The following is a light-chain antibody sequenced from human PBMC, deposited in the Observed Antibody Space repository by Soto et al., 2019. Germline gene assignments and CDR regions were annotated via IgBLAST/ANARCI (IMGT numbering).Light chain of an antibody. Sequence: QSALTQPASVSGSPGQSITISCTGTSSDVGGYNYVSWYQQRPGKAPKLLIFEGNKRPSGVSDRFSGSKSGNTASLTISGLQAEDEADYYCCSYTGGRTHYVFGLGTKLTVL. V-gene: IGLV2-14*01. J-gene: IGLJ1*01. CDR1: SSDVGGYNY. CDR3: CSYTGGRTHYV. CDR2: EGN.